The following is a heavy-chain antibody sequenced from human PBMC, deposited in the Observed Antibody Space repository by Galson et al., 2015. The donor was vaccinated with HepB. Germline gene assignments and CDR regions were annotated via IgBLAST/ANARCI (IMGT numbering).Heavy chain of an antibody. CDR1: GYSFPNFG. D-gene: IGHD5-18*01. J-gene: IGHJ4*02. V-gene: IGHV1-18*01. CDR2: ISPYNSRT. Sequence: SVKVSCKASGYSFPNFGIDWVRQAPGQGPEWMGWISPYNSRTEYAQKFQGRITLTTDTSTNTAYMELRGLRYDDTAVYYCARETGTIGYRCIDYWGQGTLVTVSS. CDR3: ARETGTIGYRCIDY.